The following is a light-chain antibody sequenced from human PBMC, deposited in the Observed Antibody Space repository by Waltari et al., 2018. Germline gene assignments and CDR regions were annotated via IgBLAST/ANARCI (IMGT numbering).Light chain of an antibody. CDR1: QSVSNF. J-gene: IGKJ4*01. Sequence: EIVLTQSPATLALSPGERATLSYRASQSVSNFLAWYQQKPGQAPRLLSYHASKRATDIPDRFSCRGSGTDFTLTISSLEPGDSAVYYGQQRANWPPLTFGGGTRVEI. CDR3: QQRANWPPLT. V-gene: IGKV3-11*01. CDR2: HAS.